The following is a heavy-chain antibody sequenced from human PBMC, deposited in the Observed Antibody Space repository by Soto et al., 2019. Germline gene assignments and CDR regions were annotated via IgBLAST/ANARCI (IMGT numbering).Heavy chain of an antibody. CDR1: GGSISTVGHY. D-gene: IGHD1-1*01. J-gene: IGHJ4*02. V-gene: IGHV4-31*03. Sequence: SETLSLTCSVSGGSISTVGHYWTWIRQPPGKGLEWIGSIYHTGSTYYSRSLRSRLTMSVDTSKSQFSLRLSSVTAADTAVYYCARATGTLRSRNCDYWGQGSLVTVSS. CDR3: ARATGTLRSRNCDY. CDR2: IYHTGST.